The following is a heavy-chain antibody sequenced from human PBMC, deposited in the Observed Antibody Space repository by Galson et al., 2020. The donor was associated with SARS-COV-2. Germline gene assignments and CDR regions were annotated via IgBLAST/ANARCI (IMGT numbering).Heavy chain of an antibody. CDR2: ISHNEDT. D-gene: IGHD3-10*01. Sequence: ASETLSLTCTVSGDSMTSGKWWTWVRQAPGGGLEWIGEISHNEDTRHNPSLKSRVTLLINKSKSQFSLTMSSVTAADTAIYYCTRITRESQIDFWGPGSLVTVSS. CDR3: TRITRESQIDF. CDR1: GDSMTSGKW. J-gene: IGHJ4*02. V-gene: IGHV4-4*02.